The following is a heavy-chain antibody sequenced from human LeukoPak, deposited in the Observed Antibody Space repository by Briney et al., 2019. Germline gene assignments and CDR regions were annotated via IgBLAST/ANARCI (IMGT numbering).Heavy chain of an antibody. CDR3: ASRHSGYDSVRY. V-gene: IGHV3-23*01. J-gene: IGHJ4*02. CDR2: ISGSGGST. D-gene: IGHD5-12*01. Sequence: PGASLRLSCAASGFTFSSYAMSWVRQAPGKGLEWVSAISGSGGSTYYADSVKGRFTISRDNSKNTLYLQMNSLRAEDTAVYYCASRHSGYDSVRYGGQGTLVTVSS. CDR1: GFTFSSYA.